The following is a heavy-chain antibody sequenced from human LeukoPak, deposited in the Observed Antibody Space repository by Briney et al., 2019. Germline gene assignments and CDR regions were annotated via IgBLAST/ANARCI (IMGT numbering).Heavy chain of an antibody. Sequence: PGGSLRPSCAASGFTFSSYWMSWVRQAPGKGLEWVANIKQDGSEKYYVDSVKGGFTISRDNAKNSLYLQMNSLRAEDTAVYYCARDTVRITMIVVVEDAFDIWGQGTMVTVSS. CDR3: ARDTVRITMIVVVEDAFDI. CDR2: IKQDGSEK. CDR1: GFTFSSYW. J-gene: IGHJ3*02. V-gene: IGHV3-7*01. D-gene: IGHD3-22*01.